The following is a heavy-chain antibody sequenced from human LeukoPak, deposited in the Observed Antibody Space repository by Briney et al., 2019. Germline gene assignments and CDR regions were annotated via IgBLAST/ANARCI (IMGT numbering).Heavy chain of an antibody. D-gene: IGHD2-2*02. CDR2: IYYNGST. Sequence: SETLSLTCTVSGGSISSSSYYWGWIRQPPGKGLEWIGSIYYNGSTYYNPSLKSRVTISVDTSKNQFSLKLSSVTAADTAVYYCARDGRRCSSTSCYIDPWGQGTLVTVSS. J-gene: IGHJ5*02. CDR3: ARDGRRCSSTSCYIDP. CDR1: GGSISSSSYY. V-gene: IGHV4-39*07.